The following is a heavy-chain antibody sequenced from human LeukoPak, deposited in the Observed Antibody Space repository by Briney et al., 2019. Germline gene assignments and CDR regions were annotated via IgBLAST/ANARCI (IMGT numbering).Heavy chain of an antibody. CDR3: ARDWQTMPTRVNWFDP. D-gene: IGHD1/OR15-1a*01. Sequence: EASVKVSCTASGGTFSSYAISWVRQAPGQGLEWTGGIIPIFGTANYAQKFQGRVTITADESTSTAYMELSSLRSEDTAVYYCARDWQTMPTRVNWFDPWGQGTLVTVSS. V-gene: IGHV1-69*01. J-gene: IGHJ5*02. CDR2: IIPIFGTA. CDR1: GGTFSSYA.